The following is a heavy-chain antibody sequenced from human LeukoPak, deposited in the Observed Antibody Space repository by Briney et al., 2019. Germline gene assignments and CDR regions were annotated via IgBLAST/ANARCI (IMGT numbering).Heavy chain of an antibody. J-gene: IGHJ4*02. D-gene: IGHD6-13*01. CDR3: ARVGGIAAGIDY. V-gene: IGHV4-61*01. Sequence: SETLSLTCTVSGGSISSSSYYWSWIRQPPGKGLEWIGYIYYSGSTNYNPSLKSRVTISVDTSKNQFSLKLSSVTAADTAVYYCARVGGIAAGIDYWGQGTLVTVSS. CDR2: IYYSGST. CDR1: GGSISSSSYY.